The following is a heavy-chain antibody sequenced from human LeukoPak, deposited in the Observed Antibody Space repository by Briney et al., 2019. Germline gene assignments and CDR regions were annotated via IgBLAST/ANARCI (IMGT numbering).Heavy chain of an antibody. CDR2: IKQDGSEK. V-gene: IGHV3-7*03. D-gene: IGHD3-16*02. J-gene: IGHJ5*02. CDR3: ARGMITFGGVIPNNWFDP. CDR1: GFTFSSYW. Sequence: GGSLRLSCAASGFTFSSYWMSWVRQAPGKGLEWVANIKQDGSEKYYVDSVKGRFTISRDNTKNSLYLQMNSLRAEDTAVYYCARGMITFGGVIPNNWFDPWGQGTLVTVSS.